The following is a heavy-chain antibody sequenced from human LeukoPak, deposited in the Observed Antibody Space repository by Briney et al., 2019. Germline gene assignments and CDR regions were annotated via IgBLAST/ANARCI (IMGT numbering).Heavy chain of an antibody. J-gene: IGHJ6*03. D-gene: IGHD1-7*01. Sequence: ASVKVSCKVSGYTLTELSMHWVRQAPGKGPEWMGGFDPEDGETIYAQKFQGRVTMTEDTSTDTAYMELSSLRSEDTAVYYCATDSGTTNYYYYMDVWGKGTTVTVSS. CDR3: ATDSGTTNYYYYMDV. V-gene: IGHV1-24*01. CDR2: FDPEDGET. CDR1: GYTLTELS.